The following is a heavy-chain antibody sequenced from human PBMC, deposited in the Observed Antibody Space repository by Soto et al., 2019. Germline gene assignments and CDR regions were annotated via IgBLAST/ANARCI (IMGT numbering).Heavy chain of an antibody. Sequence: EVQLLESGGGLVQPGGSLRLSCAASGFTFSSYDVRWVRQAPGKGVEWVSAISGSGGSTYYVDSVKGRFTISRDNSKNTLYMQMTSLRAEDTAVYYGSKDLDYEFWSGIFDYWGQGTLVNVSS. CDR3: SKDLDYEFWSGIFDY. CDR2: ISGSGGST. J-gene: IGHJ4*02. D-gene: IGHD3-3*01. CDR1: GFTFSSYD. V-gene: IGHV3-23*01.